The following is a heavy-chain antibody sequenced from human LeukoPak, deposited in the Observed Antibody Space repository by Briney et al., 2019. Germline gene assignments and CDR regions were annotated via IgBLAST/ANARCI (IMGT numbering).Heavy chain of an antibody. Sequence: PSETLSLTCTVSGGSISSYYWSWIRQPPGKGLEWIGYIYYSGSTSYNPSLKSRVTISVDTSKNQLSLKLNSVTAADTAVYYCARQGGAQTGQFDYWGQGTLVTVSS. CDR3: ARQGGAQTGQFDY. V-gene: IGHV4-59*01. CDR2: IYYSGST. CDR1: GGSISSYY. D-gene: IGHD1-14*01. J-gene: IGHJ4*02.